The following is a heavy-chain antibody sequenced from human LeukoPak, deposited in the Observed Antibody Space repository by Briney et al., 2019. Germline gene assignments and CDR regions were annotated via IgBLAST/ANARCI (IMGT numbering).Heavy chain of an antibody. D-gene: IGHD1-14*01. CDR3: ARDPGAYIDY. CDR2: ISSSSGYI. J-gene: IGHJ4*02. Sequence: PGGSLRLSCAASGFTFSSYSMNWVRQAPGKGLEWVSSISSSSGYIYYADSVKGRFTISRDNAKNSLYLQMNSLRAEDTAVYYCARDPGAYIDYWGQGTLVTVSS. V-gene: IGHV3-21*01. CDR1: GFTFSSYS.